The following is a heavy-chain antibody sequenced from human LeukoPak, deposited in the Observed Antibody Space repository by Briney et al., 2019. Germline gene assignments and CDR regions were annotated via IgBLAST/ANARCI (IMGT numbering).Heavy chain of an antibody. CDR3: AKEGAAVAGTYFDY. CDR2: ISYDGSNK. CDR1: GFTFSSYG. J-gene: IGHJ4*02. V-gene: IGHV3-30*18. Sequence: PGGSLRLSCAASGFTFSSYGMHWVRQAPGKGLEWVAVISYDGSNKYYADSVKGRFTISRDNSKNTLYLQMNSLRAEDTAVYYCAKEGAAVAGTYFDYWGQGTLVTVSS. D-gene: IGHD6-19*01.